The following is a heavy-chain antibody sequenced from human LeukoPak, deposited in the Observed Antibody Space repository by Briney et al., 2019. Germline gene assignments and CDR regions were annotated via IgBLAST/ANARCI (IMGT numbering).Heavy chain of an antibody. Sequence: GRSLRLSCAASGFTFSSYGMHWVRQAPGKGLEWVAVISYDGSNKYYADSVKGRFTISRDNSKNTLYLKMNSLRAEDTAVYYCAKDQAGAVAAYYFDYWGQGTLVTVSS. CDR3: AKDQAGAVAAYYFDY. V-gene: IGHV3-30*18. J-gene: IGHJ4*02. D-gene: IGHD6-19*01. CDR1: GFTFSSYG. CDR2: ISYDGSNK.